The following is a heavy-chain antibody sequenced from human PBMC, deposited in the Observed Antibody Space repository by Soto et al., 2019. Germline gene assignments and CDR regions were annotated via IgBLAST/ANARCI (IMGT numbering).Heavy chain of an antibody. V-gene: IGHV4-61*01. J-gene: IGHJ6*02. CDR1: GDSVGNGPYY. D-gene: IGHD1-26*01. Sequence: QVRLQESGPGLVKPSETLSLSCLVSGDSVGNGPYYWSWIRQSPGEGLEWSAYIYYSGSTNVNPSLESRVNISLDMSKNQFFLELRSVTAADAAVYFCARVGSSCHSGGCYYYYGLGVWGQGTTVAISS. CDR2: IYYSGST. CDR3: ARVGSSCHSGGCYYYYGLGV.